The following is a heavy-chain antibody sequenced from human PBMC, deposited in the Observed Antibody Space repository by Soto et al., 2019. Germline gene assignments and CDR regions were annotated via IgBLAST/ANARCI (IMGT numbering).Heavy chain of an antibody. D-gene: IGHD2-21*02. J-gene: IGHJ6*02. CDR1: GGTFSSYA. CDR2: IIPIFGTA. V-gene: IGHV1-69*12. CDR3: ASSRVVVTTSHYYYYGLDV. Sequence: QVQLVQSGAEVKKPGSSVKVSCKASGGTFSSYAISWVRQAPGQGLEWMGGIIPIFGTANYAQKFQGRVTITADESTSTAYMELSSLRSEDTAMYYCASSRVVVTTSHYYYYGLDVWGQGTTVTVSS.